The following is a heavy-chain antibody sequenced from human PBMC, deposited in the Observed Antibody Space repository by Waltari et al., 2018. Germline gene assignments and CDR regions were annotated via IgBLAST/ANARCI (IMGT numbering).Heavy chain of an antibody. V-gene: IGHV3-53*01. CDR2: IYSGGST. CDR3: ARDWEYSSSYYGMDV. D-gene: IGHD6-6*01. CDR1: GFTVSSNY. J-gene: IGHJ6*02. Sequence: EVQLVESGGGLIQPGGSLRLSCAASGFTVSSNYMSWVRQASGKGLEWVSVIYSGGSTYDADSVKGRFTISRDNSKNTLYLQMNSLRAEDTAVYYCARDWEYSSSYYGMDVWGQGTTVTVSS.